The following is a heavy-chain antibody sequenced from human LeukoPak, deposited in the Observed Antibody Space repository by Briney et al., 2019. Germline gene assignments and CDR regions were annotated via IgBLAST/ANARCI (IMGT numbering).Heavy chain of an antibody. CDR1: GFTFDDYG. D-gene: IGHD5-18*01. Sequence: GGSLRLSCAASGFTFDDYGMSWVRQAPGKGLEWVSGINWNGGSTGYADSVKGRFTISRDNAKNSLYLQMNSLRAEDTALYHCARGRAWIQLWLLGGKRPNWFDPWGQGTLVTVSS. CDR2: INWNGGST. V-gene: IGHV3-20*01. CDR3: ARGRAWIQLWLLGGKRPNWFDP. J-gene: IGHJ5*02.